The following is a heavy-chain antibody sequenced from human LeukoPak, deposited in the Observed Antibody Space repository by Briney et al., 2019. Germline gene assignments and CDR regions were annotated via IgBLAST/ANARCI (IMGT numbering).Heavy chain of an antibody. V-gene: IGHV3-21*01. CDR1: GFTFSSYT. Sequence: GGSLRLSRAASGFTFSSYTMNWVRQAPGKGLEWVSSISSSGNYIYYADSLKGRFTISRDNAKNSLFLQINSLRAEDTAIYYCARRTNYDFDCWGQGTLVAVSS. CDR3: ARRTNYDFDC. CDR2: ISSSGNYI. J-gene: IGHJ4*02. D-gene: IGHD2-8*01.